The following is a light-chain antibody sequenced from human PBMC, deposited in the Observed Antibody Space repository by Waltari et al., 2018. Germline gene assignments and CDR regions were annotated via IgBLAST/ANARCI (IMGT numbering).Light chain of an antibody. CDR2: NVN. CDR3: GSYTGSDIYL. Sequence: QSSLTQPASVSGSPGQSITLSCPGTSSDIGAYNYASWYQQHPGKVPKVIIYNVNERPSRVSSRFSGSKSGNTASLTISGLQAEDEADYYCGSYTGSDIYLFGTGTKVTVL. J-gene: IGLJ1*01. V-gene: IGLV2-14*03. CDR1: SSDIGAYNY.